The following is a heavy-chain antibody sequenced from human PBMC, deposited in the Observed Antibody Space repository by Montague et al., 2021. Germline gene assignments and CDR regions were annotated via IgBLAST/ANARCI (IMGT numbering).Heavy chain of an antibody. V-gene: IGHV5-51*01. D-gene: IGHD2-2*01. CDR1: GYNFNNYW. CDR2: IYPGDADT. Sequence: QSGAEVKKPGESLKISCKASGYNFNNYWIAWVRQMPGKGLQWMGTIYPGDADTKYSPSFEGQVSISADKTSTTAYLHWNTLQASDSAIYFCARRGLPCSGPTNCYDRGGLGLWGQGTMVTVSS. CDR3: ARRGLPCSGPTNCYDRGGLGL. J-gene: IGHJ4*03.